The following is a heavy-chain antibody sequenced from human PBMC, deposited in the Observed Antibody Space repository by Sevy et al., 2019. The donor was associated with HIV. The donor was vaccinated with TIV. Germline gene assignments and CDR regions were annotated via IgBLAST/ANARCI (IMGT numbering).Heavy chain of an antibody. V-gene: IGHV3-33*01. J-gene: IGHJ4*02. CDR2: IWYDGSNK. Sequence: GGSLRLSCAASGFTFSSYGMHWVRQAPGKGLEWVAVIWYDGSNKYYADSVKGRFTISRDNSKNTLYLQMNSLRAEDTAVYYCARDRGTTVVTSLFPSYWGQGTLVTVSS. D-gene: IGHD4-17*01. CDR1: GFTFSSYG. CDR3: ARDRGTTVVTSLFPSY.